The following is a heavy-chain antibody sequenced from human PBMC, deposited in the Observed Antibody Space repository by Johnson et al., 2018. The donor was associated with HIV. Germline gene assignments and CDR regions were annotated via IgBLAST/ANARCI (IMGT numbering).Heavy chain of an antibody. D-gene: IGHD5-24*01. CDR1: GFTFSSYA. CDR3: ARDQVVEMATIIGDYAFDI. J-gene: IGHJ3*02. Sequence: QVQLVESGGGVVQPGRSLRLSCAASGFTFSSYAMHWVRQAPGKGLEWVAVISYDGSNKYYADSVKGRFTISRDNSKNTLYLQMNSLRAEDTAVYYCARDQVVEMATIIGDYAFDIWGQGTMVTVSS. V-gene: IGHV3-30*04. CDR2: ISYDGSNK.